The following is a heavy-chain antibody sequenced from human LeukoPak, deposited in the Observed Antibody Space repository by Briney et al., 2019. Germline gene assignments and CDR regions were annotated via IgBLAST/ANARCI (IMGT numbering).Heavy chain of an antibody. D-gene: IGHD3-10*01. J-gene: IGHJ4*02. CDR2: IKQDGSEK. Sequence: GGSLRLSCVVSGFTFSSYWMSWVRQAPGKGLEWVANIKQDGSEKYYVDSVKGRFTISRENAKNSLCLQINSLKADGTAVYYCAAGGGLTWFGGGTEFDYWGQGTLVTVSS. V-gene: IGHV3-7*01. CDR1: GFTFSSYW. CDR3: AAGGGLTWFGGGTEFDY.